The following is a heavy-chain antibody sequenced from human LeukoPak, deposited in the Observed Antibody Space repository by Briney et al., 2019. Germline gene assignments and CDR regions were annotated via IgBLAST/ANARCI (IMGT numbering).Heavy chain of an antibody. CDR1: GGSLTSSTYC. J-gene: IGHJ6*03. CDR2: IFYSGST. CDR3: ARRTGYSYYYMDV. D-gene: IGHD1-14*01. Sequence: PSETPSHTCTVSGGSLTSSTYCWGWVRQPPGKGLEWLGSIFYSGSTYYTPSLKSPVTISVDTSKNQFSLMLSSVTAADTAVYYCARRTGYSYYYMDVWGKRNPVPVSS. V-gene: IGHV4-39*01.